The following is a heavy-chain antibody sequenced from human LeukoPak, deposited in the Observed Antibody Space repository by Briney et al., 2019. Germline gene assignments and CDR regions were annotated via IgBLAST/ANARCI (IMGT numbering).Heavy chain of an antibody. CDR1: GFTFSSYW. Sequence: GGSLRLSCAASGFTFSSYWMSWVRQAPGKGLEWVANIKQDGSEKYYVDSVKGRFTISRDNAKNSLYLQMNSLRAEDTAVYYCARVSQWLGTHWGDAFDIWGQGTMVTVSS. CDR3: ARVSQWLGTHWGDAFDI. J-gene: IGHJ3*02. CDR2: IKQDGSEK. D-gene: IGHD6-19*01. V-gene: IGHV3-7*01.